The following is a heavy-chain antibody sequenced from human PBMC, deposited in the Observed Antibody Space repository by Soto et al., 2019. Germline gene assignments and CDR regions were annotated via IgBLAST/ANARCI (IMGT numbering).Heavy chain of an antibody. CDR3: AREHDSSGYYLLRFDP. D-gene: IGHD3-22*01. J-gene: IGHJ5*02. CDR2: INHSGST. V-gene: IGHV4-34*01. CDR1: GGSFSGYY. Sequence: QVQLQQWGAGLLKPSETLSLTCAVYGGSFSGYYWSWIRQPPGKGLEWIGEINHSGSTNYNPSLKRRVTISVDTSKNQFSLKLSSVTAADTAVYYCAREHDSSGYYLLRFDPWGQGTLVTVSS.